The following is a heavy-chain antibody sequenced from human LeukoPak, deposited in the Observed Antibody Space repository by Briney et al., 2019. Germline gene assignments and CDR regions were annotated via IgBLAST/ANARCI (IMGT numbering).Heavy chain of an antibody. Sequence: GGSLRLSCAASGFTFNSYAMNWVRQAPGKGLEWVSAIVGSGGSTYYADSVKGRFTISRDNSKNTLYLQMNSLRAEDTAVYYCAKEMYCSGGRCKTFDYWGQGTLVTVSS. CDR3: AKEMYCSGGRCKTFDY. CDR1: GFTFNSYA. CDR2: IVGSGGST. D-gene: IGHD2-15*01. J-gene: IGHJ4*02. V-gene: IGHV3-23*01.